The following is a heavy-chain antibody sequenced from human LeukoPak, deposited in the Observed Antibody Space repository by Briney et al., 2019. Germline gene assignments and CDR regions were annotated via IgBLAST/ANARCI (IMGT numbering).Heavy chain of an antibody. D-gene: IGHD3-22*01. V-gene: IGHV4-39*01. J-gene: IGHJ4*02. CDR3: ASQRDTMIVVSDY. CDR1: GGSISSSSYY. Sequence: MPSETLSLTCTVSGGSISSSSYYWGWIRQPPGEGLEWVGSIYYSGSTYYNPSLKSRVTISVDTSKNQFSLKLSSVTAADTAVYNCASQRDTMIVVSDYWGQGTLVTVSS. CDR2: IYYSGST.